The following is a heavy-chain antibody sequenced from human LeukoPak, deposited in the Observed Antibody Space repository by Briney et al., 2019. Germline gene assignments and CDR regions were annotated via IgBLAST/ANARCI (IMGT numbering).Heavy chain of an antibody. J-gene: IGHJ4*02. CDR1: GGSITSTNY. D-gene: IGHD3-22*01. V-gene: IGHV4-4*02. CDR3: ARDTRAYDSSAYYYFDY. CDR2: VNLQGST. Sequence: SETLSLTCGVSGGSITSTNYWTWVRQPPGKGLEWIGEVNLQGSTNYNPSLMGRVAISVDMSENHISLQLTSVTAADTAVYYCARDTRAYDSSAYYYFDYWGQGILVTVSS.